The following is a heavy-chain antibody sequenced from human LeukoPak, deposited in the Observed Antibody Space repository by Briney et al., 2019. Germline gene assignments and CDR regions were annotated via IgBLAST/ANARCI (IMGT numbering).Heavy chain of an antibody. Sequence: PGGSLRLSCAASGFTFSSYSMNWVRQAPGKGLEWVSSISSSSSYIYYADSVKGRFTISRDNAKNSLYLQMNSLRAEDTAVYYCAGDLRWLVYYFDYWGQGTLVTVSS. V-gene: IGHV3-21*01. J-gene: IGHJ4*02. CDR1: GFTFSSYS. CDR2: ISSSSSYI. D-gene: IGHD6-19*01. CDR3: AGDLRWLVYYFDY.